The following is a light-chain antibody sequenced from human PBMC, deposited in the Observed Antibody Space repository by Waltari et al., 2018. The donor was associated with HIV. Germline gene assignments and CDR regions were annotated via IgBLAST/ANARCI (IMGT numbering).Light chain of an antibody. Sequence: DIQMTQSPSTLSASAGDSVTITCRASQNINSWLAWYQQRPGNAPKLLIYKASTLEGGVPSRFSGSGSGTEFTLTITSLQPDDFASYYCQQYNGLSLTFGGGTRVEIK. CDR2: KAS. CDR3: QQYNGLSLT. V-gene: IGKV1-5*03. J-gene: IGKJ4*01. CDR1: QNINSW.